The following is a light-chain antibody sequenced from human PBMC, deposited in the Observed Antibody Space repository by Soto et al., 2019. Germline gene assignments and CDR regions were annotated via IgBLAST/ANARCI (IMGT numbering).Light chain of an antibody. Sequence: QSALTQPPSASGSPGQSVTISCTGTSSDVGGYNYVSWYQQHQGKAPKLMIYEVSKRPSGVPDRFSGSKSGNTASLTVSGLQAEDEADYYCSSYAGSNNFDVFGPGTKLTVL. CDR3: SSYAGSNNFDV. CDR2: EVS. J-gene: IGLJ1*01. CDR1: SSDVGGYNY. V-gene: IGLV2-8*01.